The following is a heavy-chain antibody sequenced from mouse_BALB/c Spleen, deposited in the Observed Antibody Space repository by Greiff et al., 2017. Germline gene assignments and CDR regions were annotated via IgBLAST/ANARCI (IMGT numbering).Heavy chain of an antibody. D-gene: IGHD2-1*01. Sequence: VKLVESGGDLVKPGGSLKLSCAASGFTFSSYGMSWVRQTPDKRLEWVATISSGGSYTYYPDSVKGRFTISRDNAKNTLYLQMSSLKSEDTAMYYCARQTGNSYAMDYWGQGTSVTVSS. CDR2: ISSGGSYT. CDR3: ARQTGNSYAMDY. V-gene: IGHV5-6*02. J-gene: IGHJ4*01. CDR1: GFTFSSYG.